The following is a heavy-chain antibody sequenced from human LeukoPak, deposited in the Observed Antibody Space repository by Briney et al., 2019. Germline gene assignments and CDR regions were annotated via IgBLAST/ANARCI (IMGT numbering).Heavy chain of an antibody. CDR2: IYYSGST. CDR3: ARQGSGSHKD. D-gene: IGHD1-26*01. J-gene: IGHJ4*02. CDR1: GGSISGYY. Sequence: SETLSLTRNVSGGSISGYYWSWIRQPPGKGLEWIGYIYYSGSTNYNPSLKSRVTISVDTSKNQFSLKLRSVTAADTAVYYCARQGSGSHKDWGQGTLVTVSS. V-gene: IGHV4-59*08.